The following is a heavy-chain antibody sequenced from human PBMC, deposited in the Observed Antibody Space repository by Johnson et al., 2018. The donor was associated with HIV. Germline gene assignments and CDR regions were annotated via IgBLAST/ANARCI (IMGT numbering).Heavy chain of an antibody. Sequence: QVQLVESGGGLVQPGGSLRVSCAASGFTFSSYGMHWVRQAPGKGLEWVAVIWYDGSNKYDADSVKGRFTISRDNSKNTLYLQMNSLRVEDTAVYYCARDAAKLEEDDAFDIWGQGTMVTVSS. CDR2: IWYDGSNK. CDR3: ARDAAKLEEDDAFDI. V-gene: IGHV3-30*19. D-gene: IGHD1-1*01. CDR1: GFTFSSYG. J-gene: IGHJ3*02.